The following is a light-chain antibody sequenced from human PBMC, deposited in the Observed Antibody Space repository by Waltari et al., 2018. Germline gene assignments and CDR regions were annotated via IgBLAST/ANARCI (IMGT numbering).Light chain of an antibody. CDR1: QSVSSY. V-gene: IGKV3-11*01. CDR2: DAS. J-gene: IGKJ3*01. CDR3: QQRSNWPPLFT. Sequence: EIVLTQSPATLSLSPGERATLSCRASQSVSSYLAWYQQKPGQAPRLLIYDASNRATGSPARFSGSGSEPDFTVTISGLEPEDFAVYYCQQRSNWPPLFTFGPGTKVDIK.